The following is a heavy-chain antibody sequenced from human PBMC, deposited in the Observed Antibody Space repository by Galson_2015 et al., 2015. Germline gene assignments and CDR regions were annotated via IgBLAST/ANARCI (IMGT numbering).Heavy chain of an antibody. CDR1: GGSLRRGSFY. Sequence: ETPSRSWAWSGGSLRRGSFYCGLIRQPPRVGVEVGGSIYYSGNTYYNPSLKSRITISVDTSKSQFSLRLTSVTAADTSVYYCARGAGWWDFWGQGSLVIVSS. V-gene: IGHV4-39*07. D-gene: IGHD6-19*01. J-gene: IGHJ4*02. CDR2: IYYSGNT. CDR3: ARGAGWWDF.